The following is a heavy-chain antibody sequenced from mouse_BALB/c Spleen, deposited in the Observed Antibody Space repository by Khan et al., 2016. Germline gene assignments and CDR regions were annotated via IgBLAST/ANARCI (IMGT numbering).Heavy chain of an antibody. D-gene: IGHD2-4*01. CDR3: VRDMIARAY. J-gene: IGHJ3*01. CDR1: GFTLNTNA. Sequence: EVQLVETGGGLVQPTGSLKLSCAASGFTLNTNAMNWVRQALGKGSEWVARIRSKSNKYATYIADTVKNRFTISRDDSQSMLYLQMNILKTEYTAMYYCVRDMIARAYWGQGTLVTVSA. CDR2: IRSKSNKYAT. V-gene: IGHV10S3*01.